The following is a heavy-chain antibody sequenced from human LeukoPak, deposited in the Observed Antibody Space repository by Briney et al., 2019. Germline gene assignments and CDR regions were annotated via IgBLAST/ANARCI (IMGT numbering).Heavy chain of an antibody. CDR2: IYTSGST. CDR3: ARHDRSPGVAAAPFDY. J-gene: IGHJ4*02. Sequence: PSETLSLTCTVSGGSISSGNYYWSWIRQPAGKGLEWIGRIYTSGSTNYNPSLKSRVTISIDTSKNQFSLKLSSVTAADTAVYYCARHDRSPGVAAAPFDYWGQGTLVTVSS. V-gene: IGHV4-61*02. D-gene: IGHD6-13*01. CDR1: GGSISSGNYY.